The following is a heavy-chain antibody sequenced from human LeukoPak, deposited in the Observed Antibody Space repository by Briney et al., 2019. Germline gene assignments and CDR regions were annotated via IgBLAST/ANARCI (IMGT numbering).Heavy chain of an antibody. CDR1: GFTFSTYA. V-gene: IGHV3-23*01. CDR2: ISASGAST. Sequence: GGPLRLSCAASGFTFSTYAMSWVRQAPGKGLKWVSAISASGASTYHADSVRGHFTISRDNSKNTLFLQMDSLRAEDTAVYYCAKNPDGWIYTNSPHYFDYWGQGTLVTVSS. CDR3: AKNPDGWIYTNSPHYFDY. D-gene: IGHD3-16*01. J-gene: IGHJ4*02.